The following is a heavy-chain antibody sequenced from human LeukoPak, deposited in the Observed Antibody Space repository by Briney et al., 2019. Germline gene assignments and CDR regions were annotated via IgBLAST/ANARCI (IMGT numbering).Heavy chain of an antibody. CDR3: ARGTWSGYYTPFDY. V-gene: IGHV1-69*13. CDR1: GGTFSSYA. D-gene: IGHD3-3*01. Sequence: SVKVSCKASGGTFSSYAISWVRQAPGQGLEWMGGIIPIFGTANYAQKFQGRVTITADESTSTAYMELSSLRSEDTAVCYCARGTWSGYYTPFDYWGQGTLVTVSS. J-gene: IGHJ4*02. CDR2: IIPIFGTA.